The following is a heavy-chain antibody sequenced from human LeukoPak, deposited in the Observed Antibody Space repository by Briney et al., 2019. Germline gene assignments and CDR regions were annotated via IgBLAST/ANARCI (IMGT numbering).Heavy chain of an antibody. CDR1: GGSISSGGYY. J-gene: IGHJ5*02. CDR3: ARSYDFWSGYLFGSYWFDP. Sequence: PSETLSLTCTVSGGSISSGGYYWSWIRQHPGKGLEWIGYIYYSGSTYYNPSLKSRVTISVDTSKNQFSLKLSSVTAADTAVYYCARSYDFWSGYLFGSYWFDPWGQGTLVTVSS. D-gene: IGHD3-3*01. CDR2: IYYSGST. V-gene: IGHV4-31*03.